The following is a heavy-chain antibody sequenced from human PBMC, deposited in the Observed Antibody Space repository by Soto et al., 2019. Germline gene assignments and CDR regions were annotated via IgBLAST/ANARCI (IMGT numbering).Heavy chain of an antibody. CDR2: ISSSSSYI. CDR1: GFTFSSYS. CDR3: ARAWTAAGRGNWFDP. J-gene: IGHJ5*02. Sequence: GGSLRLSCAASGFTFSSYSMNWVRQAPGKGLEWVSSISSSSSYIYYADSVKGRFTISRDNAKNSLYLQMNSLRAEDTAVYYCARAWTAAGRGNWFDPWGQGTLVTVSS. D-gene: IGHD6-13*01. V-gene: IGHV3-21*01.